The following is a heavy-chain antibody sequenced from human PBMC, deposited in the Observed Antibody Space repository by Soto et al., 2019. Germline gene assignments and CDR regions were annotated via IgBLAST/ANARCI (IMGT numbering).Heavy chain of an antibody. CDR3: ARGCRGGRFLEWYAFDI. J-gene: IGHJ3*02. V-gene: IGHV4-34*01. CDR2: INHSGST. CDR1: GGSFSGYY. Sequence: QVQLQQWGAGLLKPSETLSLTCAVYGGSFSGYYWSWIRQPPGKGLEWIGEINHSGSTNYNPSLRSRVTIAVDTSKNQFALKLSSVTAADTAVYYCARGCRGGRFLEWYAFDIWGQGTIVTVSS. D-gene: IGHD3-3*01.